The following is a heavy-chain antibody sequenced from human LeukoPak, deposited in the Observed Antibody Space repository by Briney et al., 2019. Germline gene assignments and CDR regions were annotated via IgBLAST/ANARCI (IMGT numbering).Heavy chain of an antibody. CDR3: ARGGDFNPTVPFDI. J-gene: IGHJ3*02. CDR2: INHSGST. D-gene: IGHD4-17*01. CDR1: GGSFSGYY. Sequence: PSETLSLTCAVYGGSFSGYYWSWLRQPPGKGLEWIGEINHSGSTNYNPSLKSRVTISVDTSKNQFSLKLSSVTAADTAVYYCARGGDFNPTVPFDIWGQGTMVTVSS. V-gene: IGHV4-34*01.